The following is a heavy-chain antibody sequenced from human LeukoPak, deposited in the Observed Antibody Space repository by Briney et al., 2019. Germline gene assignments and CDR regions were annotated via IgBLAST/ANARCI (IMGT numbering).Heavy chain of an antibody. V-gene: IGHV1-69*04. CDR3: ARGTNWGFYYYYGMDV. D-gene: IGHD7-27*01. J-gene: IGHJ6*01. CDR1: GYTFTSYD. CDR2: IIPILGIA. Sequence: SVKVSCKASGYTFTSYDINWVRQAPGQGLEWMGRIIPILGIANYAQKFQGRVTITADKSTSTAYMELSSLRSEDTAVYYCARGTNWGFYYYYGMDVWGQGTTVTVSS.